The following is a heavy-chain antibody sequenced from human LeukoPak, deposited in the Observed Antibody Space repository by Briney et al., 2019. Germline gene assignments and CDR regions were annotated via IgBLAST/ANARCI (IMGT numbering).Heavy chain of an antibody. CDR1: GFTFSSYW. V-gene: IGHV3-74*01. CDR3: ARAPGRYYYYGMDV. CDR2: INSDGSST. J-gene: IGHJ6*02. Sequence: GGSLRLSCEASGFTFSSYWMHWVRQAPGKGLVRVSRINSDGSSTSYADPVKGRFTISRDNAKNTLYLQMNSLRAEDTAVYYCARAPGRYYYYGMDVWGQGTTVTVSS. D-gene: IGHD2-8*02.